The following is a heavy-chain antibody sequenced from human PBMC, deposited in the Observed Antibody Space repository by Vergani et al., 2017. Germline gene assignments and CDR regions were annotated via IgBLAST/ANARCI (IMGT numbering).Heavy chain of an antibody. CDR3: TRHWAVVAANNWFDP. D-gene: IGHD2-15*01. CDR1: GGSISGTNW. Sequence: QVQLQESGPGLVKPPGTLSLTCAVSGGSISGTNWWSWVRQSPGKGLEWIGEIYHSGSTNYNPSLKSRVTISVDKSKNQFSLKLSSVTAAVTAVYYCTRHWAVVAANNWFDPWGQGTLVTVSS. J-gene: IGHJ5*02. V-gene: IGHV4-4*03. CDR2: IYHSGST.